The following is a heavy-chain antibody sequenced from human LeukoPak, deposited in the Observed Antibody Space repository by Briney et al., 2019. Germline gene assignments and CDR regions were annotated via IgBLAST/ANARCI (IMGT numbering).Heavy chain of an antibody. CDR1: GFTFSSHG. D-gene: IGHD6-19*01. V-gene: IGHV3-30*03. J-gene: IGHJ4*02. CDR2: ILYDGSNE. CDR3: ARGNSGSNFDS. Sequence: GTSLRLSCAASGFTFSSHGMHWVRQAPGMGLEWVALILYDGSNEYYADSVQGRFTISRDSSRNTLYLQMNSLRAEDTAVYYCARGNSGSNFDSWGQGSLVTVSS.